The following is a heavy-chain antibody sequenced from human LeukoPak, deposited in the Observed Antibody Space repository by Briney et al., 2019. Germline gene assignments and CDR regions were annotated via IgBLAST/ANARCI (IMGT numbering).Heavy chain of an antibody. CDR1: GCAFSSYA. D-gene: IGHD1-1*01. CDR2: IIPIFGTA. J-gene: IGHJ6*03. V-gene: IGHV1-69*13. CDR3: ANGGFNWYMDV. Sequence: SVKVSCKASGCAFSSYAISWVRQAPGQGLEWMGGIIPIFGTANYAQKFQGRATITADESTSTAYMELSSLRSEDTAVYYSANGGFNWYMDVWGKGTTVTVSS.